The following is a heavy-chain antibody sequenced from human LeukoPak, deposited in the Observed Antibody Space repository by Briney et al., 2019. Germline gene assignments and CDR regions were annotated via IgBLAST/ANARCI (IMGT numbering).Heavy chain of an antibody. V-gene: IGHV1-69*13. CDR2: IIPIFGTA. J-gene: IGHJ3*02. CDR1: GGTFSSYA. D-gene: IGHD6-13*01. Sequence: PGASVKVSCKASGGTFSSYAVSWVRQAPGQGLEWMGGIIPIFGTANYAQKFQGRVTITADESTSTAYMELSSLRSEDTAVYYCARDCIAAAGNCDAFDIWGQGTMVTVSS. CDR3: ARDCIAAAGNCDAFDI.